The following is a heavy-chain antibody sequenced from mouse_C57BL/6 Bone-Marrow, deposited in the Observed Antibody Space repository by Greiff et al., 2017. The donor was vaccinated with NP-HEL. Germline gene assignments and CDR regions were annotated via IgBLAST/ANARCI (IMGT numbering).Heavy chain of an antibody. V-gene: IGHV1-19*01. CDR3: ARPPTVVATDY. J-gene: IGHJ2*01. CDR1: GYTFTDYY. Sequence: VQLKESGPVLVKPGASVKMSCKASGYTFTDYYMNWVKQSHGKSLEWIGVINPYNGGTSYNQKFKGKATLTVDKSSSTAYMELNSLTSEDSAVYYCARPPTVVATDYWGQGTTLTVSS. D-gene: IGHD1-1*01. CDR2: INPYNGGT.